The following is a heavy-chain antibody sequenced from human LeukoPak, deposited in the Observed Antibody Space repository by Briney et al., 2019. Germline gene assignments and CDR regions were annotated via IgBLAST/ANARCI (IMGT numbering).Heavy chain of an antibody. Sequence: GGSLRLSCAASGFTFSSYDMHWVRQATGKGLEWVSTIGTAGDTYYPGSVKGRFTISRENAKNSLYLQMNSLRAGDTAVYYCARSGIAAAPDYWGQGTLVTVSS. J-gene: IGHJ4*02. CDR2: IGTAGDT. V-gene: IGHV3-13*01. D-gene: IGHD6-13*01. CDR3: ARSGIAAAPDY. CDR1: GFTFSSYD.